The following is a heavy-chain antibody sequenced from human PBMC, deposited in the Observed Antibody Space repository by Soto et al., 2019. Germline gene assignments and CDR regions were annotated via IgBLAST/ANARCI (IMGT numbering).Heavy chain of an antibody. D-gene: IGHD6-13*01. V-gene: IGHV3-30-3*01. CDR2: ISYDGSNK. Sequence: LXLSXAASXFTXXSXAMHWVRXAPGKGLEWVAVISYDGSNKYYADSVKGRFTISRDNSKNTLYLQMNSLRAEDTAVYYCARGDYSSSWYYFDYWGQGTLVTVSS. CDR3: ARGDYSSSWYYFDY. CDR1: XFTXXSXA. J-gene: IGHJ4*02.